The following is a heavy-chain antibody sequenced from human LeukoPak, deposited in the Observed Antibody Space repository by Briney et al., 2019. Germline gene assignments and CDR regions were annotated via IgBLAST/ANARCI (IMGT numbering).Heavy chain of an antibody. CDR3: ARHLAGDSLYRHFDY. J-gene: IGHJ4*02. V-gene: IGHV3-7*04. CDR2: IKQDGSET. Sequence: GGSLRLSCTASAFTFSNSWMSWVRQAPGKGLEWVANIKQDGSETNYVDSVKGRFTISRDNAKNSLFLQMNSLRGEDTAIYYCARHLAGDSLYRHFDYWGQGTLVTVSS. CDR1: AFTFSNSW. D-gene: IGHD5/OR15-5a*01.